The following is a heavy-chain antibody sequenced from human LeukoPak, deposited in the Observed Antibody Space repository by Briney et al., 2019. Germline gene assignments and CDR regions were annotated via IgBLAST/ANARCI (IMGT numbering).Heavy chain of an antibody. Sequence: GGSLRLSCAASGFTVSSNYMSWVRQAPGKGLEWVSAISISGSKTYYADSVKGRFTISRDNSKNTLYLQMNSLRAEDTAVYYCANEIRPNDYWGQGTQVTVSS. CDR2: ISISGSKT. D-gene: IGHD4-17*01. J-gene: IGHJ4*02. V-gene: IGHV3-23*01. CDR1: GFTVSSNY. CDR3: ANEIRPNDY.